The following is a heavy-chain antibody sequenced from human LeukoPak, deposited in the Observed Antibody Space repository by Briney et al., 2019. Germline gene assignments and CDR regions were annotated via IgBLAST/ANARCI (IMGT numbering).Heavy chain of an antibody. J-gene: IGHJ4*02. V-gene: IGHV3-15*01. D-gene: IGHD3-16*01. CDR3: ATGGHYGGS. Sequence: GSLRLSCAASGFTISNVWMSWVRQAPGKGLEWVGRMRSKAEGGTTDYDEPVNGRFTISRDESRSMLYLQMNSLKTEDTAIYYCATGGHYGGSWGQGTLVIVSS. CDR1: GFTISNVW. CDR2: MRSKAEGGTT.